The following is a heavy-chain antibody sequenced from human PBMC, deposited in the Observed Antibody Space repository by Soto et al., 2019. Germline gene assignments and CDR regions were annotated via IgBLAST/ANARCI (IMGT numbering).Heavy chain of an antibody. V-gene: IGHV3-48*02. CDR3: ARCTYYYDSSGYYFRFGDFDY. D-gene: IGHD3-22*01. J-gene: IGHJ4*02. CDR2: ISTSSTI. Sequence: EVQLVESGGALVQPGGSLRLSCAASGFTFSSYSMNWVRQAPGKGLEWVSYISTSSTIYYTDSMKGRFTISRDNAKNSLSLQVYSLRDEDTAVYYCARCTYYYDSSGYYFRFGDFDYWGQGTLVTVSS. CDR1: GFTFSSYS.